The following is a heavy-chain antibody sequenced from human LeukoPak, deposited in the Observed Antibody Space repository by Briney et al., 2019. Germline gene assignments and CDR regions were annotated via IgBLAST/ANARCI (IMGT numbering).Heavy chain of an antibody. CDR3: ARGGSEWLRSGGYYYYYYMDV. V-gene: IGHV4-59*01. D-gene: IGHD5-12*01. CDR2: IYYSGST. J-gene: IGHJ6*03. Sequence: SETLSLTCNVSGGSISSYYWSWIRQPPGKGLEWIGYIYYSGSTNYNPSLKSRITISVDTSKNQFSLKLSSVTAADTAVYYCARGGSEWLRSGGYYYYYYMDVWGKGTTVTVSS. CDR1: GGSISSYY.